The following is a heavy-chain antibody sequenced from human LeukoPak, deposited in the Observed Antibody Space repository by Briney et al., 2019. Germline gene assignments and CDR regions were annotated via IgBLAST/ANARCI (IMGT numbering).Heavy chain of an antibody. Sequence: GGSLRLSCAASGFTFDDYAMHWVRQAPGKGLEWVSGISWNSGSIGYADSVKGRFTISRDNAKNSLYLQMNSLRAEDTALYYCARIAVAGTIAYYYGMDVWGQGTTVTVSS. CDR2: ISWNSGSI. D-gene: IGHD6-19*01. V-gene: IGHV3-9*01. CDR3: ARIAVAGTIAYYYGMDV. J-gene: IGHJ6*02. CDR1: GFTFDDYA.